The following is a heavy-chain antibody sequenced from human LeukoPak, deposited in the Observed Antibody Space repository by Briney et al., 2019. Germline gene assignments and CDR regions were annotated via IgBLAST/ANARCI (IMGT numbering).Heavy chain of an antibody. V-gene: IGHV3-30-3*01. CDR1: GFTFSSYA. CDR3: ARDLYSVGLDTAMDNFDY. Sequence: GGSLRLSCAASGFTFSSYAMHWVRQAPGKGLEWVAVISYDGSNKYYADSVKGRFTISRDNSKNTLYLQMNSLRAEDTAVYYCARDLYSVGLDTAMDNFDYWGQGTLVTVSS. D-gene: IGHD5-18*01. J-gene: IGHJ4*02. CDR2: ISYDGSNK.